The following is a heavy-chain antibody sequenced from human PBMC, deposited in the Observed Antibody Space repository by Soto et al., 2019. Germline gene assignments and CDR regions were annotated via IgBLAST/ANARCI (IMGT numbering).Heavy chain of an antibody. J-gene: IGHJ4*02. CDR1: GFTFSWYS. CDR2: ISSSSSYI. Sequence: GGSLRLSCAASGFTFSWYSMNWVRQAPGKGLGWVSSISSSSSYIYYADSVKGRFTISRDNAKNSLYLQMNSLRAEDTAVYYCARVHYYDSSGYSHWGQGTLVTVS. CDR3: ARVHYYDSSGYSH. D-gene: IGHD3-22*01. V-gene: IGHV3-21*01.